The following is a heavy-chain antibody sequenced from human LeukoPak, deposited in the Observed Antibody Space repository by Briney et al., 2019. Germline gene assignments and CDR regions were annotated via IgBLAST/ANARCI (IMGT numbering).Heavy chain of an antibody. Sequence: PGGSLRLSCAASGFTFSSYSMNWVRQAPGKGLEWVSSISSSSSYIYYADSVEGRFTISRDNAKNSLYLQMNSLRAEDTAVYYCAREPTYYYDSSGYYSAFDIWGQGTMVTVSS. CDR2: ISSSSSYI. V-gene: IGHV3-21*01. CDR3: AREPTYYYDSSGYYSAFDI. D-gene: IGHD3-22*01. CDR1: GFTFSSYS. J-gene: IGHJ3*02.